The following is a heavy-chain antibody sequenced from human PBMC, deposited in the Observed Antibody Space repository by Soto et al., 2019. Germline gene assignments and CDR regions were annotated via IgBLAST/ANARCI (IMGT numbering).Heavy chain of an antibody. D-gene: IGHD2-2*01. Sequence: NPSETLSLTCTVSGGSISSGGYYWSWIRQHPGKGLEWIGYIYYSGSTYYNPSLKSRVTISVDTSKNQFSLKLSSVTAADTAVYYCARDFLGYCSSTSCPPYYYYGMDVWSQGTTVTVSS. J-gene: IGHJ6*02. CDR3: ARDFLGYCSSTSCPPYYYYGMDV. CDR2: IYYSGST. V-gene: IGHV4-31*03. CDR1: GGSISSGGYY.